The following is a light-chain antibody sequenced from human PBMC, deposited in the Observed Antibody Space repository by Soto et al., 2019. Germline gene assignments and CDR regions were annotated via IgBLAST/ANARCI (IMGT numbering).Light chain of an antibody. CDR3: QQYDTYWT. V-gene: IGKV1-5*01. J-gene: IGKJ1*01. CDR1: QSIGSW. CDR2: DAS. Sequence: DIQMTQSLSTLSASVRDRVIITCCASQSIGSWLAWYQQKPGKAPKLLIYDASSLESGVPSRFRGSGSGTEFTLTISSLQPDDFATYYFQQYDTYWTFGLGTKV.